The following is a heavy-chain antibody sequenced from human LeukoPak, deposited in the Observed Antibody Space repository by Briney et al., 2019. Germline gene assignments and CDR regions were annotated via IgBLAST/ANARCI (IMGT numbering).Heavy chain of an antibody. D-gene: IGHD2-15*01. CDR3: ARGYCSGGSCYSFLGAFDI. CDR1: GGSISSYY. Sequence: PSETLSLTCTVSGGSISSYYWSWIRQPAGKGLEWIGRIYTSGSTNYNPSLKSRVTMSVDTSKNQFSLKLSSVTAADTAVYYCARGYCSGGSCYSFLGAFDIWGQGTMVTVSS. J-gene: IGHJ3*02. V-gene: IGHV4-4*07. CDR2: IYTSGST.